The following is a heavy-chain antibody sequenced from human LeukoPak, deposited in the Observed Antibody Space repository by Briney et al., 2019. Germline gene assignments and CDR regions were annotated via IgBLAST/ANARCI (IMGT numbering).Heavy chain of an antibody. Sequence: PSETLSLTCTVSGGSISSGGYYWSWIRQHPGTGLEWIGYIYYSGSTYYNPSLKSRVTISVDTSKNQFSLKLSSVTAADTAVYYCARDYYDSSGYGYYYMDVWGKGTTVTVSS. CDR2: IYYSGST. J-gene: IGHJ6*03. D-gene: IGHD3-22*01. CDR3: ARDYYDSSGYGYYYMDV. V-gene: IGHV4-31*03. CDR1: GGSISSGGYY.